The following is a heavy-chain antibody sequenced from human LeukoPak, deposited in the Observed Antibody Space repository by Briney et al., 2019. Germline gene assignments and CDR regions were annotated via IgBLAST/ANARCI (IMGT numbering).Heavy chain of an antibody. V-gene: IGHV3-33*01. Sequence: GGSLRLSCAASGFTFNTYGMQWVRQAPGKGLEWVAIIWYDGNYKYYADSVKGRFTISRDNSKNTLYLQMNGLRAEDTAVYYCARSRGHINYGGFYFDFWGQGTLVTVSS. CDR3: ARSRGHINYGGFYFDF. CDR1: GFTFNTYG. D-gene: IGHD4-11*01. CDR2: IWYDGNYK. J-gene: IGHJ4*02.